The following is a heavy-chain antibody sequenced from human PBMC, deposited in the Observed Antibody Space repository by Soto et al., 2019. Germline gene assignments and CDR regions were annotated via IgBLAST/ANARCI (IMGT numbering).Heavy chain of an antibody. CDR2: ISGSGGST. D-gene: IGHD4-17*01. V-gene: IGHV3-23*01. CDR3: AKEGATVVTFIDY. J-gene: IGHJ4*02. Sequence: EVQLLESGGDLVQPGGSLRLSCVASGITFSSYAMSWVRQAPGKGLEWVSAISGSGGSTYYADSVKGRFTISRDNSKNTLYLQMNSLRAEDTAVYYCAKEGATVVTFIDYWGQGTLVTVSS. CDR1: GITFSSYA.